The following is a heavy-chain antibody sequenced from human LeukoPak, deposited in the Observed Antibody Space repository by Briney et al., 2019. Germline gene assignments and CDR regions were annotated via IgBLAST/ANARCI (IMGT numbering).Heavy chain of an antibody. CDR3: AREGFYDSSGYFDY. CDR2: ISYDGSNK. V-gene: IGHV3-30*04. J-gene: IGHJ4*02. Sequence: GGSLRLSCAASGFTFSSYAMHWVRQAPGKGLEWVAVISYDGSNKYYADSVKGRFTISRDNPKNTLYLQMNSLRAEDTAVYYCAREGFYDSSGYFDYWGQGTLVTVSS. D-gene: IGHD3-22*01. CDR1: GFTFSSYA.